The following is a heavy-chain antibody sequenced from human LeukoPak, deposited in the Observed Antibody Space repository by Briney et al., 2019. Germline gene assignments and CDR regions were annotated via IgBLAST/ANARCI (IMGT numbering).Heavy chain of an antibody. V-gene: IGHV1-69*04. J-gene: IGHJ4*02. D-gene: IGHD6-13*01. CDR2: IIPILGIA. CDR1: GGIFSSYA. CDR3: ARGGLYSSSWPDY. Sequence: SVKVSCKASGGIFSSYAISWVRQAPGQGLEWMGRIIPILGIANYAQKFQGRVTITADKSTSTAYMELSSLRSEDTAVYYCARGGLYSSSWPDYWGQGTLVTVSS.